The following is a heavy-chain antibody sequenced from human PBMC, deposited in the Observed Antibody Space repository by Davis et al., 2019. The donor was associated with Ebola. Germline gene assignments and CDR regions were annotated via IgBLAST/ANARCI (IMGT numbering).Heavy chain of an antibody. V-gene: IGHV3-21*01. D-gene: IGHD3-3*01. J-gene: IGHJ6*02. CDR3: ARGGSFGVVIPYYYYGMDV. Sequence: PGGSLRLSCAASGFTFSSYSMNWVRQAPGKGLEWVSSISSSSSYIYYADSVKGRFTISRDNAKNTLYLQMNSLRAEDTAVYYCARGGSFGVVIPYYYYGMDVWGQGTTVTVSS. CDR1: GFTFSSYS. CDR2: ISSSSSYI.